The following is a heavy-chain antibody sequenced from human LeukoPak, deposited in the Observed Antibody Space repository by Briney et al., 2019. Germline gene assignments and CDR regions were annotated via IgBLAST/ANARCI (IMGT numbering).Heavy chain of an antibody. CDR3: ARDGYCSSTSCYPRSPLHAFDI. CDR2: IYYSGST. Sequence: MSSETLSLTCTVSGGSISSSSYYWGWIRQPPGKGLEWIGSIYYSGSTNYNPSLKSRVTISVDTSKNQFSLKLSSVTAADTAVYYCARDGYCSSTSCYPRSPLHAFDIWGQGTMVTVSS. J-gene: IGHJ3*02. CDR1: GGSISSSSYY. D-gene: IGHD2-2*01. V-gene: IGHV4-39*07.